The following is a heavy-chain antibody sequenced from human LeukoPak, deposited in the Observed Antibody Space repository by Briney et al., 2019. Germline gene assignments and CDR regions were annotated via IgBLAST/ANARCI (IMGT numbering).Heavy chain of an antibody. J-gene: IGHJ6*02. Sequence: GGSLRLSCAASGFTFTSYSMNWVRQAPGKGLEWVSSISSSSSYIYYADSVKGRFTISRDNAKNSLYLQMNSLRAEDTAVYYCARVKKEATGGPDYDILTGYYYYYGMDVWGQGTTVTVSS. CDR3: ARVKKEATGGPDYDILTGYYYYYGMDV. CDR2: ISSSSSYI. V-gene: IGHV3-21*01. CDR1: GFTFTSYS. D-gene: IGHD3-9*01.